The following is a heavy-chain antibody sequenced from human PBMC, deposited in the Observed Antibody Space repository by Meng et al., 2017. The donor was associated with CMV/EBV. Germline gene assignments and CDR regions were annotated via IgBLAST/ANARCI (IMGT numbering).Heavy chain of an antibody. V-gene: IGHV5-51*01. CDR2: IYPGDSDT. CDR3: ARGMVEIFGVVMRWFDP. CDR1: GYSFTSYW. D-gene: IGHD3-3*01. Sequence: KVSCKGSGYSFTSYWIGWVRQMPGKGLEWMGIIYPGDSDTRYSTSFQGQVTISADKSISTAYLQWSSLKASDTAMYYCARGMVEIFGVVMRWFDPWGQGTLVTVSS. J-gene: IGHJ5*02.